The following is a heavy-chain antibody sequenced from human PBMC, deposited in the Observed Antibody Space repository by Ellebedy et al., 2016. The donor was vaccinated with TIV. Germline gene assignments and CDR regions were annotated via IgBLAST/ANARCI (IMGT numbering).Heavy chain of an antibody. D-gene: IGHD6-19*01. CDR3: ASGLAMGAAGKNF. J-gene: IGHJ4*02. Sequence: GESLKISCVASGFTFSRSSMNWVRQAPGKGLEWISYISSTSSTIYYADSVKGRFTISRDNAKNALYLQMNSLREGDTAVYYCASGLAMGAAGKNFWGQGTLVTVSS. CDR2: ISSTSSTI. CDR1: GFTFSRSS. V-gene: IGHV3-48*02.